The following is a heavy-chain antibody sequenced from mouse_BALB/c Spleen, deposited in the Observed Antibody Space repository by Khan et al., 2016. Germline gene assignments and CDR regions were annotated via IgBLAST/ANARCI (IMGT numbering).Heavy chain of an antibody. J-gene: IGHJ2*01. Sequence: EVQRREPGPSLVKPSQTLSLTCSLTRYSITSCYCNWSRKFPGNKLEYLGYINHSVSTHYNPSRKSPISLTRDTSKNQHYLHLNSVTTEDTATSYCAGHDGSYCGWWGQGTKLTVSA. D-gene: IGHD2-3*01. CDR1: RYSITSCY. CDR2: INHSVST. CDR3: AGHDGSYCGW. V-gene: IGHV3-8*02.